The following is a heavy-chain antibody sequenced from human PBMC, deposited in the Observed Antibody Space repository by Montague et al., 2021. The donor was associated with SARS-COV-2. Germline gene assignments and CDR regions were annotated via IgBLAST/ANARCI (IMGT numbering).Heavy chain of an antibody. CDR2: ISYDGSNK. V-gene: IGHV3-30*04. J-gene: IGHJ4*02. CDR1: GFTFSSYA. D-gene: IGHD3-16*02. Sequence: SLRLSCAASGFTFSSYAMHWVRRAPGKGLEWVAVISYDGSNKYYXDSVKGRFTISRDNSKNTLYLQMNSLRAEDTAVYYCARDNYDYVWGSYRYIYWGQGTLVTVSS. CDR3: ARDNYDYVWGSYRYIY.